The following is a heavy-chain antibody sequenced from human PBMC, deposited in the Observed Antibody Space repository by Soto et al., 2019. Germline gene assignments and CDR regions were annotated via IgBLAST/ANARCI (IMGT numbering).Heavy chain of an antibody. D-gene: IGHD2-2*01. CDR3: ARAGLGYCTSTSCHPGFDI. CDR2: INGDGRTT. Sequence: EVQLVESGGGLVQPGGSLRLSCAASGFTFSNYWMHWVRQAPGKGLEWVSRINGDGRTTIYADSVKGRFTISRDNAKNXLXXQMNSLRAENTAVYYCARAGLGYCTSTSCHPGFDIWGQGTMVTVSS. J-gene: IGHJ3*02. V-gene: IGHV3-74*01. CDR1: GFTFSNYW.